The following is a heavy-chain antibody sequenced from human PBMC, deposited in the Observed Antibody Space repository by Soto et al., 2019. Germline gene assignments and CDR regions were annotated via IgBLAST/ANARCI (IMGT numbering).Heavy chain of an antibody. CDR2: IDNSGST. CDR1: GGSISNYF. V-gene: IGHV4-4*07. CDR3: ARGGQDFWSGPFDY. D-gene: IGHD3-3*01. J-gene: IGHJ4*02. Sequence: SETLSLTCTVSGGSISNYFCNWIRQPAGKGLEWIGRIDNSGSTNYNPSLKSRITMSADTSRNQFSLKLNPVTAADTAVYYCARGGQDFWSGPFDYWGQGALVTVSS.